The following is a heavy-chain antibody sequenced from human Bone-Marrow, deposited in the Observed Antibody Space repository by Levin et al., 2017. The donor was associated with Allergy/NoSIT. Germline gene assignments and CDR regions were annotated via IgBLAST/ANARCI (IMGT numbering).Heavy chain of an antibody. V-gene: IGHV4-34*01. J-gene: IGHJ5*02. D-gene: IGHD6-19*01. Sequence: SQTLSLTCAVYGGSFSGYYWSWIRQPPGKGLEWIGEINHSGSTNYNPSLKSRVTISVDTSKNQFSLKLSSVTAADTAVYYCARASHSSGWYNWFDPWGQGTLVTVSS. CDR3: ARASHSSGWYNWFDP. CDR2: INHSGST. CDR1: GGSFSGYY.